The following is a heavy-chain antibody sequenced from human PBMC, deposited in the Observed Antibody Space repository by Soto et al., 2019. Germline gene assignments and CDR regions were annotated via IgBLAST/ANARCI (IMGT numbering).Heavy chain of an antibody. CDR2: ITNKANSYTT. Sequence: EVQLVESGGGLVQPGGSLRLSCAASGFIFSDHYMDWVRQAPGKGLEWVARITNKANSYTTEYAASVKGRFSISRGDSQNSVYLHMNSLKTEDTAVYYCAREGGHCSGTSCYRPPDYWGQGTLVTVSS. J-gene: IGHJ4*02. D-gene: IGHD2-2*01. CDR3: AREGGHCSGTSCYRPPDY. V-gene: IGHV3-72*01. CDR1: GFIFSDHY.